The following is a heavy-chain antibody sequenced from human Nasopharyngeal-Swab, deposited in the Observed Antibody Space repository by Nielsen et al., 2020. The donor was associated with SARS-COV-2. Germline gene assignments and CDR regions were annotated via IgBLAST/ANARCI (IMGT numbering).Heavy chain of an antibody. CDR3: AKGQRYRITYYDILTGYYDHYYGMDV. Sequence: GGSLRLSCAASGFTFSSYAMSWVRQAPGKGLEWVSVIYSGGSSTYYADSVKGRFTISRDNSKNTLYLQMNSLRAEDTAVYYCAKGQRYRITYYDILTGYYDHYYGMDVWGQGTTVTVSS. CDR1: GFTFSSYA. CDR2: IYSGGSST. V-gene: IGHV3-23*03. D-gene: IGHD3-9*01. J-gene: IGHJ6*02.